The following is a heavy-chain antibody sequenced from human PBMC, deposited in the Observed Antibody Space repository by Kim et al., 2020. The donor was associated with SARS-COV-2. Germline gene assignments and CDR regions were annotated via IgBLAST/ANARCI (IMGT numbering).Heavy chain of an antibody. D-gene: IGHD2-15*01. CDR1: GFTFVTYA. CDR2: ISYDGSNK. J-gene: IGHJ3*02. V-gene: IGHV3-30*04. Sequence: GGSLRLSCAASGFTFVTYAMFWVRQAPGKGLEWVAVISYDGSNKNYADSVKGRVTISRGNSKNTLYLQMNSLRAEDTAVYYCARARGYCSGGSCFGPSPFDVLDMWGQGTMVTVSS. CDR3: ARARGYCSGGSCFGPSPFDVLDM.